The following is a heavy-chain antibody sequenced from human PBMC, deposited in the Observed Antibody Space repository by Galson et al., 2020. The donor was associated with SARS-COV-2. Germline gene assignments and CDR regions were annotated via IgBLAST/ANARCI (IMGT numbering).Heavy chain of an antibody. CDR3: ASADLGWELLVGFGY. Sequence: GGSLRLSCAASGFTFSSYAMHWVRQAPGKGLEWVAVISYDRSNKYYADSVKGRFTISRDNSKNTLYLQMNSLRAEDTAVYYCASADLGWELLVGFGYWGQGTLVTVSS. D-gene: IGHD1-26*01. J-gene: IGHJ4*02. V-gene: IGHV3-30*04. CDR1: GFTFSSYA. CDR2: ISYDRSNK.